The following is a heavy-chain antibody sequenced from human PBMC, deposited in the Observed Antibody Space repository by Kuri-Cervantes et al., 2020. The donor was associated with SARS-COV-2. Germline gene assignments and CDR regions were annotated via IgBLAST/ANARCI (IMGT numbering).Heavy chain of an antibody. CDR1: GFTFSSYA. D-gene: IGHD1-26*01. CDR2: ISYDGSNK. J-gene: IGHJ3*02. CDR3: ARDIVPVGATYDAFDI. V-gene: IGHV3-30-3*01. Sequence: GESLKISCAASGFTFSSYAMHWVRQAPGKGLEWVAVISYDGSNKHYADSVKGRFTISRDNSKNTLYLQMNSLRAEDTAVYYCARDIVPVGATYDAFDIWGQGTMVTVSS.